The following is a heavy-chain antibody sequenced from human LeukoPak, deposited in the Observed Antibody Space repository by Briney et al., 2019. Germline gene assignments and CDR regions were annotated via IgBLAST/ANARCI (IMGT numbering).Heavy chain of an antibody. V-gene: IGHV4-34*01. J-gene: IGHJ4*02. CDR2: INHSGST. Sequence: IGEINHSGSTNYNPSLKSRVTISVDTSKNQFSLKLSSVTAADTAVYYCARGAPISEGIDYWGQGTLVTVSS. CDR3: ARGAPISEGIDY. D-gene: IGHD3-9*01.